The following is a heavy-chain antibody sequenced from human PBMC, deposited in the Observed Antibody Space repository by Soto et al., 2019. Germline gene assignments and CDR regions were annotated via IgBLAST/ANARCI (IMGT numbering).Heavy chain of an antibody. D-gene: IGHD2-2*01. CDR1: GGSFSGYY. CDR2: INHSGST. J-gene: IGHJ3*01. Sequence: SETLSLTCAVYGGSFSGYYWSWIRQPPGKGLEWIGEINHSGSTNYNPSLKSRVTISVDTSKNQFSLKLSSVTAADTAVYYCAICSRGSDIVLVQAAKSAFDLWGQGTMVTVSS. V-gene: IGHV4-34*01. CDR3: AICSRGSDIVLVQAAKSAFDL.